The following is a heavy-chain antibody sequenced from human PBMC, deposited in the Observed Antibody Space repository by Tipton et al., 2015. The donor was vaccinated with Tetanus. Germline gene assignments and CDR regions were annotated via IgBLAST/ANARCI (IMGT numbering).Heavy chain of an antibody. V-gene: IGHV4-30-2*05. CDR1: GGSISSGDYS. CDR2: IYDSGST. J-gene: IGHJ5*02. D-gene: IGHD3-16*01. CDR3: ARDQGGGRVARLNWFGP. Sequence: LRLSCAVSGGSISSGDYSWSWIRQPPGKGLEWIGYIYDSGSTYYNPSLKSRVTMSVDTSNNQFSLRLSSVTAADTAVYYCARDQGGGRVARLNWFGPWGQGTLVTVSS.